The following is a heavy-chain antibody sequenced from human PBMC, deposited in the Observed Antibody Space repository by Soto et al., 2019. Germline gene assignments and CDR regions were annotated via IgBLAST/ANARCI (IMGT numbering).Heavy chain of an antibody. Sequence: QVQMVDSGGSVVQPGRSLRLSYAASGFPFSSYAIHWVSQAPGNGMEWVAFISYDGSNTYYADSVRGGFSVSRDNSNNTLDLHMNSMRAEDTAVYYCAMSRGGDGYNPLDYWGQGTLVSVSS. CDR2: ISYDGSNT. CDR3: AMSRGGDGYNPLDY. D-gene: IGHD2-21*01. J-gene: IGHJ4*02. CDR1: GFPFSSYA. V-gene: IGHV3-30-3*01.